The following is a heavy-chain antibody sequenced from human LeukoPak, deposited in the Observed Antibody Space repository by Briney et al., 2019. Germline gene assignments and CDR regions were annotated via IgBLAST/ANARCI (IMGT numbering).Heavy chain of an antibody. D-gene: IGHD1-26*01. CDR2: ISGSGGST. CDR3: ARVRGGSYYFDY. V-gene: IGHV3-23*01. CDR1: GFTFSSYA. Sequence: PGGSLRLSCAASGFTFSSYAMSWVRQAPGKGLEWVSAISGSGGSTYYADSVKGRFTISRDNSKNTLYLQMNSLRAEDTALYYCARVRGGSYYFDYWGQGTLVTVSS. J-gene: IGHJ4*02.